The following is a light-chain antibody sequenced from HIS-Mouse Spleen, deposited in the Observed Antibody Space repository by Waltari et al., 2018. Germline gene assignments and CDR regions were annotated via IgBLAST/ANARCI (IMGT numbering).Light chain of an antibody. CDR3: YSTDSSGNHRV. V-gene: IGLV1-44*01. CDR1: SSNIGSNT. CDR2: SNN. J-gene: IGLJ2*01. Sequence: QSVLTQPPSASGTPGQRVTISCSGSSSNIGSNTLNWYQQLPGTAPKLLIYSNNQRPSGVPDRFSGSKSGTSASLAISGLQSEDEADYYCYSTDSSGNHRVFGGGTKLTVL.